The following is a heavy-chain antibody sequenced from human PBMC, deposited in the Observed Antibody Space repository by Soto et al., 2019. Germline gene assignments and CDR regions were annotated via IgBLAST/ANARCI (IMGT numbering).Heavy chain of an antibody. V-gene: IGHV3-7*01. CDR2: IKQDGSEK. D-gene: IGHD3-3*01. CDR1: GFTFSSYW. CDR3: AREADFWSGYCDY. Sequence: PXGSLRLSCAASGFTFSSYWMSWVRQAPGKGLEWVANIKQDGSEKYYVDSVKGRFTISRDNAKNSLYLQMNSLRAEDTAVYYCAREADFWSGYCDYWGQGTLVTVSS. J-gene: IGHJ4*02.